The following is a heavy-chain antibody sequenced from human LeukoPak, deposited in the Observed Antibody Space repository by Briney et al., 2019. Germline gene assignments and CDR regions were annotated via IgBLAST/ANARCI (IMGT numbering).Heavy chain of an antibody. D-gene: IGHD6-19*01. J-gene: IGHJ5*02. CDR2: IYYSGST. V-gene: IGHV4-59*01. CDR3: ARGQWLSFFDP. CDR1: GGSFSGYY. Sequence: PSETLSLTCAVYGGSFSGYYWSWIRQPPGKGLEWIGYIYYSGSTNYNPSLKGRVTISVDTSKNQFSLKLSSVTAADTAVYYCARGQWLSFFDPWGQGTLVTVSS.